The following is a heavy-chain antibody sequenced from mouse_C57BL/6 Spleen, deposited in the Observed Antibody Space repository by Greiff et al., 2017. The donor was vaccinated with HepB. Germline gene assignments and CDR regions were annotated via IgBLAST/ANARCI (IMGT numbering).Heavy chain of an antibody. V-gene: IGHV1-52*01. CDR3: ARGDGNGAARAMDY. J-gene: IGHJ4*01. Sequence: QVQLQQPGAELVRPGSSVKLSCKASGYTFTSYWMHWVKQRPIQGLEWIGNIDPSDSETHYNQKFKDKATLTVDKSSSTAYMQLSSLTSEDSAVYYCARGDGNGAARAMDYWGQGTSVTVSS. CDR2: IDPSDSET. CDR1: GYTFTSYW. D-gene: IGHD2-1*01.